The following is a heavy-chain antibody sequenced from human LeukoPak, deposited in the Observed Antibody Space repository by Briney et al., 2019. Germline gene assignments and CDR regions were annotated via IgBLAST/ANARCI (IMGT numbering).Heavy chain of an antibody. D-gene: IGHD3-22*01. J-gene: IGHJ3*02. CDR2: IIPIFGTA. V-gene: IGHV1-69*05. CDR1: GGTFSSYA. Sequence: ASGKVSCKASGGTFSSYAISWVRQAPGQGLEWMGGIIPIFGTANYAQKFQGRVTITTDESTSTAHMELSSLRSEDTAVYYCARSGYYDSSEHAFDIWGQGTMVTVSS. CDR3: ARSGYYDSSEHAFDI.